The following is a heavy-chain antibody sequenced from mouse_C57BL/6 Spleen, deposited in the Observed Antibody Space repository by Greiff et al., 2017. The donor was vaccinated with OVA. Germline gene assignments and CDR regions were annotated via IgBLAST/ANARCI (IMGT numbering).Heavy chain of an antibody. CDR3: ARERYYGGFAY. CDR1: GFTFSDYY. CDR2: INYDGSST. D-gene: IGHD1-1*01. Sequence: EVHLVESEGGLVQPGSSMKLSCTASGFTFSDYYMAWVRQVPEKGLEWVANINYDGSSTYYLDSLKSRFIISRDNAKNILYLQMSSLKSEDTATYYCARERYYGGFAYWGQGTLVTVSA. V-gene: IGHV5-16*01. J-gene: IGHJ3*01.